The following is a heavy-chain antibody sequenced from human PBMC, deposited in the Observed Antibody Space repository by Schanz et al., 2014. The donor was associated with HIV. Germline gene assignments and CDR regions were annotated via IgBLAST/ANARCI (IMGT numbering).Heavy chain of an antibody. Sequence: QVQLLQSGAEMKKPGSSVKVSCKASGYSFTGFFLHWVRQAPGQGLEWMGWINPNRGGTNYAQKYLGRVTMTRDTSISTAYIELSSLTSDDTAVYYCARAPPREQWLIGYYGMDVWGQGTTVTVSS. D-gene: IGHD6-19*01. CDR1: GYSFTGFF. CDR3: ARAPPREQWLIGYYGMDV. CDR2: INPNRGGT. V-gene: IGHV1-2*02. J-gene: IGHJ6*02.